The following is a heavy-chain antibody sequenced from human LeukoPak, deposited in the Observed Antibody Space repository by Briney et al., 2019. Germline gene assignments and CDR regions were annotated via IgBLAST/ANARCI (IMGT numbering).Heavy chain of an antibody. CDR1: GFTFSSYG. D-gene: IGHD2-15*01. CDR2: ISYDGSNK. Sequence: PGGSLRLSCAASGFTFSSYGMHWVRQAPGKGLEWVAVISYDGSNKYYADSVKGRFTISRDNSKNTLYLQMNSLRAEDTAVYYCARDPLHCSGGSCYSGLNWFDPWGQGILVTVSS. CDR3: ARDPLHCSGGSCYSGLNWFDP. J-gene: IGHJ5*02. V-gene: IGHV3-30*03.